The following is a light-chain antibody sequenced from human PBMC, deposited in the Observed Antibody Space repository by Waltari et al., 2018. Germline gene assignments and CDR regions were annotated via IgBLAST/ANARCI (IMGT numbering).Light chain of an antibody. Sequence: DIKVTQSPSSLSASVGDRVTITCRASESISTFLNWYQQKPGKAPNFLIYRASNLQSGVPSRFSGSGSGTDFTLTITNLQPEDFATYYCQHSYSIPFTFGPGTTVDIK. CDR2: RAS. CDR3: QHSYSIPFT. J-gene: IGKJ3*01. V-gene: IGKV1-39*01. CDR1: ESISTF.